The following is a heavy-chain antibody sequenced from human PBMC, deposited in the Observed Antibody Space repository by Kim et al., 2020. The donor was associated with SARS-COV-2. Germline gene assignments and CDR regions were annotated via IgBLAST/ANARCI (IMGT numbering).Heavy chain of an antibody. Sequence: SETLSLTCTVSGGSISSNTYYWGWLRQPPGKGLEWIGNIYYIGTTYYNPSLKSRVTISVDTSKNQFSLKLSSVTVADTAVYYCARLSLPLFYYHGMDVWGQGTTVTVSS. J-gene: IGHJ6*02. V-gene: IGHV4-39*01. D-gene: IGHD3-16*02. CDR3: ARLSLPLFYYHGMDV. CDR2: IYYIGTT. CDR1: GGSISSNTYY.